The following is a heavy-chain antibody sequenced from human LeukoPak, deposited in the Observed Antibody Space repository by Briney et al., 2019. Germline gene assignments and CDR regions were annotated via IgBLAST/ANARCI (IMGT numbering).Heavy chain of an antibody. Sequence: PGGSLRLSCAGSGFTFSSSAMSWIRQAPEKGLEWVSAIGRGGTTYYPDSVKGRFTISRDNSKNTLFLQMNSLRADDTAVYFCARGSYGDYDYWGQGTLVTVSS. J-gene: IGHJ4*02. V-gene: IGHV3-23*01. CDR2: IGRGGTT. CDR1: GFTFSSSA. CDR3: ARGSYGDYDY. D-gene: IGHD4-17*01.